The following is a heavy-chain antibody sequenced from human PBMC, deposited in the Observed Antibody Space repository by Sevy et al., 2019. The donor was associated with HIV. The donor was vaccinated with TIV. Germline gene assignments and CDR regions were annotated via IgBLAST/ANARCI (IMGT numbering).Heavy chain of an antibody. CDR2: LSFGCGKI. CDR3: AREGCTRPHDY. J-gene: IGHJ4*02. D-gene: IGHD2-8*01. V-gene: IGHV3-23*01. CDR1: GIAFYDYS. Sequence: GSLRLSCAASGIAFYDYSMSWIRQAPGKGLEWVATLSFGCGKINYADSVKGGFTISRDNSKNSFYLQMDNLSVEDTALYYCAREGCTRPHDYWGQGTRVTVSS.